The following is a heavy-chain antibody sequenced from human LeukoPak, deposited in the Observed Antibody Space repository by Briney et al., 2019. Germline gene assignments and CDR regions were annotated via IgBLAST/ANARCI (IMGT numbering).Heavy chain of an antibody. CDR2: IWYDGSNK. CDR1: GFTFSSYG. CDR3: ARGRLRYFDWLPKDDAFDI. V-gene: IGHV3-33*01. D-gene: IGHD3-9*01. J-gene: IGHJ3*02. Sequence: PGRSLRLSCAASGFTFSSYGMHWVCQAPGKGLEWVAVIWYDGSNKYYADSVKGRFTISRDNSKNTLYLQMNSLRAEDTAVYYCARGRLRYFDWLPKDDAFDIWGQGTMVTVSS.